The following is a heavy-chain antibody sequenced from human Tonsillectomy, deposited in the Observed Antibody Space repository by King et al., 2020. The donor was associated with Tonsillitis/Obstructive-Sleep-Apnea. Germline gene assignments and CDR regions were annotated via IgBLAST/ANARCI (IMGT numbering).Heavy chain of an antibody. CDR1: RFLLSTYW. CDR3: ARDPDFSETGVSCDVLDL. J-gene: IGHJ5*02. V-gene: IGHV3-7*03. CDR2: INRVGTDK. D-gene: IGHD2-8*02. Sequence: VQLVESGGGLVQPGGSLRLSCTGTRFLLSTYWMTWVRQAPGKGLQWVANINRVGTDKFYADSVKGRFTISRDNAKNSLYLHMNSLSAEDTAVYYCARDPDFSETGVSCDVLDLWGPGTLVTVSS.